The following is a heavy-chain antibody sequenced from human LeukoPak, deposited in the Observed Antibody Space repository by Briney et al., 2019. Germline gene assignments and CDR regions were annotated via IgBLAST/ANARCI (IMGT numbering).Heavy chain of an antibody. J-gene: IGHJ5*02. CDR3: ARGPYYYDSSGYYH. V-gene: IGHV4-59*01. CDR2: IYYSGSA. Sequence: SETLSLTCTVSGGSISSYYWSWIRQPPGKGLEWIGYIYYSGSANYNPSLKSRVTISVDTSKNQFSLKLSSVTAADTAVYYCARGPYYYDSSGYYHWGQGTLVTVSS. CDR1: GGSISSYY. D-gene: IGHD3-22*01.